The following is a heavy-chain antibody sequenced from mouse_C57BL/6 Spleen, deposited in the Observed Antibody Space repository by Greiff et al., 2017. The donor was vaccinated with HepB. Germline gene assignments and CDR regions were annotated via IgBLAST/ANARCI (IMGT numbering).Heavy chain of an antibody. CDR3: YYGSSSYYFDY. CDR1: GYTFTDYY. D-gene: IGHD1-1*01. J-gene: IGHJ2*01. CDR2: INPYNGGT. V-gene: IGHV1-19*01. Sequence: EVQLQESGPVLVKPGASVKMSCKASGYTFTDYYMNWVKQSHGKSLEWIGVINPYNGGTSYNQKFKGKATLTVDKSSSTAYMELNSLTSEDSAVYYCYYGSSSYYFDYWGQGTTLTVSS.